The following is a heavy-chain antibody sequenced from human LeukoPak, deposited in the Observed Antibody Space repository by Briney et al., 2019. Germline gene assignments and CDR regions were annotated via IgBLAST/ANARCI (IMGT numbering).Heavy chain of an antibody. J-gene: IGHJ6*02. D-gene: IGHD2-15*01. Sequence: GGSLRLSCAASGFTFSSYGMHWVRQAPGKGLEWVAVIWYDGSNKYYADSVKGQFTISRDNSKNTLYLQMNSLRAEDTAVYYCARPGRKYYYYGMDVWGQGTTVTVSS. CDR3: ARPGRKYYYYGMDV. CDR2: IWYDGSNK. V-gene: IGHV3-33*01. CDR1: GFTFSSYG.